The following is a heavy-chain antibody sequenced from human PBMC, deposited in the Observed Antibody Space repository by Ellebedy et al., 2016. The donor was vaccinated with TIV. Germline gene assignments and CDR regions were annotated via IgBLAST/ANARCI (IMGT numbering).Heavy chain of an antibody. V-gene: IGHV4-39*07. CDR1: GGSMTTNASY. CDR2: IHFGGAT. D-gene: IGHD6-19*01. Sequence: MPGGSLRLSCTVPGGSMTTNASYWGWIRPPPGMGLAWIGSIHFGGATYYNPSLGSRITISIDTSENQFFLRLASVTAADTALYYCASHRGFYSGWTFDYWGLGTLVTVSS. CDR3: ASHRGFYSGWTFDY. J-gene: IGHJ4*01.